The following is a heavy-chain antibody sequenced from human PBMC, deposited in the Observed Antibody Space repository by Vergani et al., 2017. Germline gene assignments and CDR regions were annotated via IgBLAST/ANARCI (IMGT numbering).Heavy chain of an antibody. V-gene: IGHV4-39*07. J-gene: IGHJ6*02. CDR3: ARGPFLYSYAVPSGMDV. Sequence: QLQLQESGPGLVKPSETLSLTCTVSGGSISSSSYYWGWIRQPPGKGLERIGSIYYSGSTYYNPSLKSRVTISVDTSKNQFSLKLSSVTAADTAVYYCARGPFLYSYAVPSGMDVWGQGTTVTVSS. CDR1: GGSISSSSYY. CDR2: IYYSGST. D-gene: IGHD5-18*01.